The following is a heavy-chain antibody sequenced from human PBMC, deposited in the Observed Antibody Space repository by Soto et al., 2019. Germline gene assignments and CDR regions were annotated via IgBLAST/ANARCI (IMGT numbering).Heavy chain of an antibody. CDR2: IYCDDDK. CDR3: EQRLHWNWFDY. V-gene: IGHV2-5*02. CDR1: GFSLSTSGVG. D-gene: IGHD1-7*01. J-gene: IGHJ4*02. Sequence: XVPTLVNPTQILTLTCTFSGFSLSTSGVGVGWVRQPPGKALEWLALIYCDDDKRYSPSLKSRLTITKDTSKNQVVLTMTNMGPVDTATYFCEQRLHWNWFDYWGQGALVTVSS.